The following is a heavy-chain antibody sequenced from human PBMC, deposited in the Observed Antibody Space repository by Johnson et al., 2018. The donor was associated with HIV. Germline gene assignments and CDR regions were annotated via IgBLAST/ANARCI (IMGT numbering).Heavy chain of an antibody. Sequence: QVQLVESGGGVVQPGRSLRLSCAASGFTFSSYGMHWVRQAPGKGLEWVAVISYDGSNKYYADSVKGRFTISRDNSKNTLYLQMNSLRAEDTAVYYCARIPAGWYLNDAFDIWGQGTMVTVSS. D-gene: IGHD6-19*01. V-gene: IGHV3-30*03. J-gene: IGHJ3*02. CDR3: ARIPAGWYLNDAFDI. CDR2: ISYDGSNK. CDR1: GFTFSSYG.